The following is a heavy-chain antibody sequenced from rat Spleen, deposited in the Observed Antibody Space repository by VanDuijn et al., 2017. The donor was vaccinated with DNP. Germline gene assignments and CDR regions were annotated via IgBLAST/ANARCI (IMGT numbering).Heavy chain of an antibody. CDR3: ARGGLYYFDY. CDR2: ISPSGGRT. J-gene: IGHJ2*01. D-gene: IGHD4-6*01. CDR1: GFTFSNYD. Sequence: EVQLVESGGGLVQPGRSLKVSCAASGFTFSNYDMAWVRQAPTKGLEWVAAISPSGGRTYYRDSVKGRFTISRDNAKSTLYLQMDSLRSEDTATYFCARGGLYYFDYWGQGVMVTVSS. V-gene: IGHV5-25*01.